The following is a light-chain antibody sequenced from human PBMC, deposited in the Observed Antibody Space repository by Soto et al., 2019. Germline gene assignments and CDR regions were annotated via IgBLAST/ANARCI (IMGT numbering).Light chain of an antibody. CDR1: QDISNY. Sequence: DIQMTQSPSSLSASVGDRVTITCQASQDISNYLNWYQQKPGKAPKLLIYDASNLETGVPSRCSGSGAGTDFTFTISNLQPDDIATYYCQQYANRPPFTFGQGTKL. V-gene: IGKV1-33*01. CDR3: QQYANRPPFT. CDR2: DAS. J-gene: IGKJ2*01.